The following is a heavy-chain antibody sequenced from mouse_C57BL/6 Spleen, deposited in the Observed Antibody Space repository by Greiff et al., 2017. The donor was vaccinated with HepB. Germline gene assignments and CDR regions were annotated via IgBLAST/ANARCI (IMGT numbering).Heavy chain of an antibody. D-gene: IGHD1-1*01. V-gene: IGHV1-77*01. CDR1: GYTFTDYY. CDR3: AKNYGSRSWYFDV. CDR2: IGPGSGST. J-gene: IGHJ1*03. Sequence: VQLQQSGAELVKPGASVKISCKASGYTFTDYYINWVKQRPGQGLEWIGKIGPGSGSTYYNEKFKGKATLTADKSSSTAYMQLSSLTSEDSAVYFCAKNYGSRSWYFDVWGTGTTVTVSS.